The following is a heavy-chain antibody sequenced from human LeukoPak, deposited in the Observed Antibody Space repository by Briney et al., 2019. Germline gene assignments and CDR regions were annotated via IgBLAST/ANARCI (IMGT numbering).Heavy chain of an antibody. D-gene: IGHD3-22*01. CDR3: ARDDSDPTATAAPAFD. CDR2: IYSDGSA. J-gene: IGHJ4*02. CDR1: GFTVSSNY. V-gene: IGHV3-66*01. Sequence: GGSLRLACAASGFTVSSNYMNWVRQAPGKGLEWVSVIYSDGSAYYADSVKGRFTIFRDNFKNTLYLQMNRLRAEDTAVYYCARDDSDPTATAAPAFDWGQGTLVTVSS.